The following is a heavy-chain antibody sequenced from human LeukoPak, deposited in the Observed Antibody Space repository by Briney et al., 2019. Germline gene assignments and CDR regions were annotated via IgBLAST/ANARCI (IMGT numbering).Heavy chain of an antibody. V-gene: IGHV1-18*01. CDR2: ISAYTGKT. CDR1: GYTFTNYV. CDR3: ARDGHCTSTDCYEWLAY. D-gene: IGHD2-2*01. J-gene: IGHJ4*02. Sequence: ASVKVSCKASGYTFTNYVITWVRQASGQGIEWMGWISAYTGKTNSAQKLQGRVTMTTDTSTSTGYMELRSLRSDDTAVYYCARDGHCTSTDCYEWLAYWGQGTLVTVSS.